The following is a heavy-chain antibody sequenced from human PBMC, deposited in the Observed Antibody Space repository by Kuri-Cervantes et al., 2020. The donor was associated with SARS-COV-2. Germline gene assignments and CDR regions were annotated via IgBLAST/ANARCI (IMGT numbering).Heavy chain of an antibody. D-gene: IGHD4-17*01. V-gene: IGHV1-2*04. CDR2: INPNSGGT. J-gene: IGHJ4*02. CDR1: GYTFTGYY. CDR3: ARDGRAVTSPRSDY. Sequence: ASVKVSCKASGYTFTGYYMHWVRQAPGQGLEWMGWINPNSGGTNYAQKFQGWVTMTRDTSISTAYMELSRLRSDDTAVYYCARDGRAVTSPRSDYWGQGTLVTVSS.